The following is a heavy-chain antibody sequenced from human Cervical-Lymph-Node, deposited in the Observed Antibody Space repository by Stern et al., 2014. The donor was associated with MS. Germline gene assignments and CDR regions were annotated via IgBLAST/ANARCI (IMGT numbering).Heavy chain of an antibody. CDR1: GYIFTDYY. CDR3: ARGSGTAYDLRGDY. Sequence: VQLVQSGAEARAPGASMKVSCKASGYIFTDYYLHWVRQAPGQGPEWLGWINPNRGGTNYAQNFQGRVTMTRDTSISTAYMELRWLGSADTAVYYCARGSGTAYDLRGDYWGQGTLVTVSS. V-gene: IGHV1-2*02. J-gene: IGHJ4*01. D-gene: IGHD3-3*01. CDR2: INPNRGGT.